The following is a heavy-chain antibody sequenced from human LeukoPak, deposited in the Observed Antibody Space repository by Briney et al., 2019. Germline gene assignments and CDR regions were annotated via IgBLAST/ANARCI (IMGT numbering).Heavy chain of an antibody. V-gene: IGHV4-59*08. D-gene: IGHD3-3*01. J-gene: IGHJ6*02. Sequence: EPSETLSLTCTVSGGSISNYYWSWTRQPPGKGLEWIGYISYSGSTNYNPSLRSRVAISEDTSRNQFSLRLNSVTAADTAAYYCARHIPVIWSSGYYYGMDVRGQGTTVTVSS. CDR3: ARHIPVIWSSGYYYGMDV. CDR1: GGSISNYY. CDR2: ISYSGST.